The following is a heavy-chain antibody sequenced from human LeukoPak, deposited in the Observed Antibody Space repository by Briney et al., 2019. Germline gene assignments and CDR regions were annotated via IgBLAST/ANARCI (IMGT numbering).Heavy chain of an antibody. CDR2: IYYSGST. CDR3: ASSGYDGIDY. D-gene: IGHD5-12*01. CDR1: GGSISRYY. V-gene: IGHV4-59*12. Sequence: SETLSLTCTVSGGSISRYYWSWIRQPPGKGLEWIGYIYYSGSTNYNPSLKSRVTISVDTSKYQFSLQLSSVTAADTAVYYCASSGYDGIDYWGQGTLVTVSS. J-gene: IGHJ4*02.